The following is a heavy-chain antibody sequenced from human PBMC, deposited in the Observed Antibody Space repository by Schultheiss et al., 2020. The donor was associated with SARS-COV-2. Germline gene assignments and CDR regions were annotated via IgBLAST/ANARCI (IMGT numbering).Heavy chain of an antibody. CDR3: ARQVVGYCSGGSCYYYYGMDV. CDR2: IYYSGST. CDR1: GGSISSGDYY. J-gene: IGHJ6*02. V-gene: IGHV4-30-4*08. D-gene: IGHD2-15*01. Sequence: SETLSLTCTVSGGSISSGDYYWSWIRQHPGKGLEWIGYIYYSGSTYYNPSLKSRVTISVDRSKNQFSLKLSSVTAADTAVYYCARQVVGYCSGGSCYYYYGMDVWGQGTTVTVSS.